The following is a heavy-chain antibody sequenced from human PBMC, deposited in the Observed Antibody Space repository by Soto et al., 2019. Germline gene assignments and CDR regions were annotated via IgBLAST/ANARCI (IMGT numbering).Heavy chain of an antibody. CDR3: AGQTRLIRAEAFDI. D-gene: IGHD3-10*01. Sequence: SETLSLTCAVYGGSFSGHYWSWIRQPPGKGLEWIGEINHSGSTNYNPSLKSRVTISVDTSKNQFSLKLSSVTAADTAVYYCAGQTRLIRAEAFDIWGQGTMVTVSS. J-gene: IGHJ3*02. V-gene: IGHV4-34*01. CDR1: GGSFSGHY. CDR2: INHSGST.